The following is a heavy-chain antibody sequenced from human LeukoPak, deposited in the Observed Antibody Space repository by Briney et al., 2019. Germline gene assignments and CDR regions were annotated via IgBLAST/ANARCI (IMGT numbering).Heavy chain of an antibody. V-gene: IGHV4-59*12. J-gene: IGHJ4*02. CDR3: ARRPRNSGPSGLDY. CDR2: IYYSGST. CDR1: GGSISSYY. Sequence: SETLSLTCTVSGGSISSYYWSWIRQPPGKGLEWIGYIYYSGSTNYNPSLKSRVTISVDTSKNQFSLKLSSVTAADTAVYYCARRPRNSGPSGLDYWGQGTLVTVSS. D-gene: IGHD6-6*01.